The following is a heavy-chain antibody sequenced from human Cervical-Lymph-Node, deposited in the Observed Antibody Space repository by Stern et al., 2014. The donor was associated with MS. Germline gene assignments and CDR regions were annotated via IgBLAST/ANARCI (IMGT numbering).Heavy chain of an antibody. CDR3: ARVSGRGTRQNWFDS. V-gene: IGHV4-59*01. D-gene: IGHD1-1*01. Sequence: VQLQESGPGLVKPSETVSLTCTVSDDSISSKFWNWIRQPPGKGLEWIGYIYSDGSTNYNPSLKSRVTISVDTSKNQFSLRLTSVTAADTAVYYCARVSGRGTRQNWFDSWGQGTLVTVSS. CDR2: IYSDGST. J-gene: IGHJ5*01. CDR1: DDSISSKF.